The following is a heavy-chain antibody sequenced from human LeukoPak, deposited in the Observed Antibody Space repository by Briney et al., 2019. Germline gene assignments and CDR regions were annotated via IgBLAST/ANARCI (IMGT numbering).Heavy chain of an antibody. CDR3: AKDRGSSSWYVVDYYGMDV. D-gene: IGHD6-13*01. J-gene: IGHJ6*02. CDR2: ISYDGSNK. V-gene: IGHV3-30*18. CDR1: GFTFSSYG. Sequence: GRPLRLSCAASGFTFSSYGMHWVRQAPGKGLEWVAVISYDGSNKYYADSVKGRFTISRDNSKNTLYLQMNSLRAEDTAVYYCAKDRGSSSWYVVDYYGMDVWGQGTTVTVSS.